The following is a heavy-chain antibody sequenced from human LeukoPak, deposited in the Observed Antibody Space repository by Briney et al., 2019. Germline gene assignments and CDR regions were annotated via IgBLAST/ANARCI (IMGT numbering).Heavy chain of an antibody. J-gene: IGHJ3*02. V-gene: IGHV3-21*01. Sequence: SGGSLRLSCAASGFTFSTYSMTWVRQAPGKGLEWVSSISSSSSYIYYEDSVKGRFTISRDNAKNSLYLQMNSLRAEDTAVYYCARTVVVAANEAFDIWGQGTMVTVSS. CDR2: ISSSSSYI. CDR3: ARTVVVAANEAFDI. CDR1: GFTFSTYS. D-gene: IGHD2-15*01.